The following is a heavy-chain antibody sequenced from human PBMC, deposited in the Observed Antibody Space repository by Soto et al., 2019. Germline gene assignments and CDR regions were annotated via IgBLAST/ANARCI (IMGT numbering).Heavy chain of an antibody. D-gene: IGHD3-10*01. J-gene: IGHJ3*02. V-gene: IGHV4-39*01. CDR2: IYYSGST. Sequence: PSETLSLTCTVSGGSISSSSYYWGWIRQPPGKGLEWIGSIYYSGSTYYNPSLKSRVTMSVDTSKNQFSLKLSSVTAADTAVYYCAEYITMVRGVIRHPPDAFDIWGQGTMVTVSS. CDR3: AEYITMVRGVIRHPPDAFDI. CDR1: GGSISSSSYY.